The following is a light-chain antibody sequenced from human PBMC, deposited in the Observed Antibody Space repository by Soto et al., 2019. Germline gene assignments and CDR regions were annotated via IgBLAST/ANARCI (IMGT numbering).Light chain of an antibody. V-gene: IGKV1-39*01. CDR3: QQSYSTPVT. Sequence: DIQMTQSPSSLSASVGDRVTITCQASQSISSYINWYQQKPGKAPKLLIYAASSLQSGVPSRFSGSGSGTDFTLTISSLQPEDFATYYCQQSYSTPVTVGQGTKVDIK. CDR1: QSISSY. CDR2: AAS. J-gene: IGKJ1*01.